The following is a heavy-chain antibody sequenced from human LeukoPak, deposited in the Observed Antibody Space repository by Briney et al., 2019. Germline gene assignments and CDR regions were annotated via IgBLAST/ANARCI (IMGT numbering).Heavy chain of an antibody. V-gene: IGHV4-34*01. CDR1: GFTFSDHA. D-gene: IGHD6-19*01. J-gene: IGHJ4*02. Sequence: PGGSLRLSCAASGFTFSDHALTWIRQPPGKGLEWIGEINHSGSTNYNPSLKSRVTISVDTSKNQFSLKLSSVTAADTAVYYCARGHVYSSGWYSGDFDYWGQGTLVTVSS. CDR3: ARGHVYSSGWYSGDFDY. CDR2: INHSGST.